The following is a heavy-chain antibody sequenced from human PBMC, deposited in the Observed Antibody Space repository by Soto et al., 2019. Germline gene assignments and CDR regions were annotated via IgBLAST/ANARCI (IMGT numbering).Heavy chain of an antibody. CDR2: ISGSGGST. CDR3: ANASGWFGEFDY. CDR1: GFTFSSYA. Sequence: EVQLLESGGGLLQPGGSLRLSCAASGFTFSSYAMSWVRQAPGKGLEWVSAISGSGGSTYYADSVKGRFTISRDNSKNTLYLQMDSLRAEDTAVYYCANASGWFGEFDYWGQGTLVTVSS. V-gene: IGHV3-23*01. J-gene: IGHJ4*02. D-gene: IGHD3-10*01.